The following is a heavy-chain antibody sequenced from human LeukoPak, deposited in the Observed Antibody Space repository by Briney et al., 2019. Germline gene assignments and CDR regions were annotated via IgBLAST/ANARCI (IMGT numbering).Heavy chain of an antibody. CDR1: GFTVSSNY. CDR3: ARDLVGYSYGYSDY. Sequence: HPGGSLRLSCAASGFTVSSNYMSWVRQAPGKGLEWVSVIYSGGSTYYADSVKGRFTISRDNSKNTLYLQMNSLRAEDTAVYYCARDLVGYSYGYSDYWGQGTLVTVSS. V-gene: IGHV3-66*01. D-gene: IGHD5-18*01. CDR2: IYSGGST. J-gene: IGHJ4*02.